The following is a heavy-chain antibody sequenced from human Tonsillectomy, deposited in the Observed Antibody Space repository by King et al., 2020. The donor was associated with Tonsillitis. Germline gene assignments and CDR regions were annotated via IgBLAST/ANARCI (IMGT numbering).Heavy chain of an antibody. CDR1: GYSFTNYG. CDR3: ARSGSYSSTWNYFDY. V-gene: IGHV1-18*01. D-gene: IGHD6-13*01. J-gene: IGHJ4*02. CDR2: ISAYNGNT. Sequence: QLVQSGAEVKKPGASVRVSCKASGYSFTNYGVTWVRQAPGQGLEWMGCISAYNGNTNYAQKLQGRVTMTTDTSTSTAFMELRSLRSDDTAVYYCARSGSYSSTWNYFDYWGQGTLVTVSS.